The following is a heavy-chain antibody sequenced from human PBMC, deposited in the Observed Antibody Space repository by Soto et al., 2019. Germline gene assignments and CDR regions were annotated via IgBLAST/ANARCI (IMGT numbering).Heavy chain of an antibody. Sequence: QVQLVQSGAEVKKPGASVKVSCKASGDTFTRNYLHWVRQAPGQGLEWMGIIIPSSGSTNYAQKFQGRVSMPRDTSTSTVYMDLSNLKNEDTAVYYCATSTTGNSRSRFVYWGHGTRVTVSS. D-gene: IGHD6-13*01. J-gene: IGHJ5*01. CDR2: IIPSSGST. CDR3: ATSTTGNSRSRFVY. CDR1: GDTFTRNY. V-gene: IGHV1-46*01.